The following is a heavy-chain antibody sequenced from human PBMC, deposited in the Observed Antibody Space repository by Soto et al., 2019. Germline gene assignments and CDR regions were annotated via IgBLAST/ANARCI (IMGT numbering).Heavy chain of an antibody. V-gene: IGHV1-8*02. CDR1: WDTFPPYC. J-gene: IGHJ6*02. Sequence: ASVKVSLKGSWDTFPPYCINLGRQAPGQGPEWLGWMDPNSGSTGYAQNFQGRITMTRNISRNTAHMELSSLQSEGTAVYYCARERKFDFWRKGLDVWGQGTTVTVSS. CDR2: MDPNSGST. D-gene: IGHD3-3*01. CDR3: ARERKFDFWRKGLDV.